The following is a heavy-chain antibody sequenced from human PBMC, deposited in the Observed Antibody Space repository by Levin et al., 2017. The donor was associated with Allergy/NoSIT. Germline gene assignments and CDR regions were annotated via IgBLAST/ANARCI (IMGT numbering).Heavy chain of an antibody. CDR3: ARDLHLWFGEIDY. CDR2: ISYDGSNK. J-gene: IGHJ4*02. CDR1: GFTFSSYA. V-gene: IGHV3-30-3*01. Sequence: GGSLRLSCAASGFTFSSYAMHWVRQAPGKGLEWVAVISYDGSNKYYADSVKGRFTISRDNSKNTLYLQMNSLRAEDTAVYYCARDLHLWFGEIDYWGQGTLVTVSS. D-gene: IGHD3-10*01.